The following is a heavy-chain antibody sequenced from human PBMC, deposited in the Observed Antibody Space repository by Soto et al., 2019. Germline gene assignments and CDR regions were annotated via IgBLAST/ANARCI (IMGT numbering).Heavy chain of an antibody. D-gene: IGHD3-10*01. CDR2: IYHSGST. CDR1: GGSISSSNW. V-gene: IGHV4-4*02. J-gene: IGHJ5*02. Sequence: QVQLQESGPGLVKPSGTLSLTCAVSGGSISSSNWWSWVRQPPGKGLEWIGEIYHSGSTNYNPSRRSRVTISVDKSKTQVSLKLSSVTAADTAVYYCARAHLAHGSGRSWFDPWGQGTLVTVSS. CDR3: ARAHLAHGSGRSWFDP.